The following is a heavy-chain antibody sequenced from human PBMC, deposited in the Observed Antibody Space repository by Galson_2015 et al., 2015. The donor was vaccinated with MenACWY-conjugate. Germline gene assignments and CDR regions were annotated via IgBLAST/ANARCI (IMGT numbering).Heavy chain of an antibody. CDR1: GFTFSNYA. D-gene: IGHD1-26*01. CDR2: ISKSGDST. Sequence: CAASGFTFSNYAMTWVRQAPGKGLEWVSEISKSGDSTNYADPVKGRFTISRDNSRNTLFLQMNSLRAEDTAVYYCAKGSWEDSWGQGTLVTASS. CDR3: AKGSWEDS. V-gene: IGHV3-23*01. J-gene: IGHJ4*02.